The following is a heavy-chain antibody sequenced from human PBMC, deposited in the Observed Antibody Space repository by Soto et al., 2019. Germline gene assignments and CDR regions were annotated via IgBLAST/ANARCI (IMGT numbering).Heavy chain of an antibody. Sequence: PWGSLRLSCAASGFTFISYAMICFRHAPGKGLEWVSAISGSGGSTYYADSVKGRFTISRDNSKNTLYLQMNSLRAEDTAVYYCAKEKATVVTDALDIWGQGTMVTVSS. CDR3: AKEKATVVTDALDI. J-gene: IGHJ3*02. V-gene: IGHV3-23*01. CDR1: GFTFISYA. CDR2: ISGSGGST. D-gene: IGHD4-17*01.